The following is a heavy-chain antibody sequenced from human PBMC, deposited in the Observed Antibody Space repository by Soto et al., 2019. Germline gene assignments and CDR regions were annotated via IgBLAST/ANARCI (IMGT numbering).Heavy chain of an antibody. Sequence: QPGGSLRLSCEASGFTLRNYAMTWVRQAPGKGLEWVSLISANDVGTYYAESVETRFTISTDQSRNTVYLQMDSLRADDTAIYYCAKAQTDYTWDPRPPFDYWGQGTLVTVS. CDR3: AKAQTDYTWDPRPPFDY. V-gene: IGHV3-23*01. CDR2: ISANDVGT. CDR1: GFTLRNYA. D-gene: IGHD3-3*01. J-gene: IGHJ4*02.